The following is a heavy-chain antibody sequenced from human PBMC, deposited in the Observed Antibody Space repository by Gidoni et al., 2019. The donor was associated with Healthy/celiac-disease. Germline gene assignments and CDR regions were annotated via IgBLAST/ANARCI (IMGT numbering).Heavy chain of an antibody. J-gene: IGHJ6*02. CDR3: ARDVSGYPKTAYYYYYGMDV. V-gene: IGHV3-48*01. Sequence: VRQAPGKGLEWVSYISSSSSTIYYADSVKGRFTISRDNAKNSLYLQMNSLRAEDTAVYYCARDVSGYPKTAYYYYYGMDVWGQGTTVTVSS. CDR2: ISSSSSTI. D-gene: IGHD5-12*01.